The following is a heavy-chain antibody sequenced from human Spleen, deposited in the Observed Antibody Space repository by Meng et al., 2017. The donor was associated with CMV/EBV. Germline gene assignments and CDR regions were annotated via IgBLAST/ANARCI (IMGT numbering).Heavy chain of an antibody. J-gene: IGHJ4*02. CDR1: GFTFGNYW. Sequence: GGSLRLSCAASGFTFGNYWVHWVRQAPGKGLEWVSVLYSGGNTYYAGSVKGRFTISRDNSRDTLYLQMNSLRPEDTAVYYCARDRSYSLLLRYWGQGTLVTVSS. CDR3: ARDRSYSLLLRY. CDR2: LYSGGNT. V-gene: IGHV3-66*02. D-gene: IGHD1-26*01.